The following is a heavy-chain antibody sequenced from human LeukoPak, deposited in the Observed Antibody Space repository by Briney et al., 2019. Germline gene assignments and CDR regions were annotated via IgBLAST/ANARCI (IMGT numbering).Heavy chain of an antibody. Sequence: GGSLRLSCAASEFSVGSNYMTWVRQAPGKGLEWVSLIYSGGSTYYADSAKGRFTISRDNAKNSLYLQMNGLRAEDTALYYCAKDIRVAGADAFDIWGQGTMVTVSS. D-gene: IGHD6-19*01. J-gene: IGHJ3*02. V-gene: IGHV3-53*01. CDR1: EFSVGSNY. CDR3: AKDIRVAGADAFDI. CDR2: IYSGGST.